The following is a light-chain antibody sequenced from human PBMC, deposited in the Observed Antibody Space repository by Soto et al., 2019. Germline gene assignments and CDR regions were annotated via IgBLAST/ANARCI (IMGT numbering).Light chain of an antibody. CDR3: QQRSNWPRWT. V-gene: IGKV3-11*01. Sequence: ETVLTQSPATLCVSPGERATLSCMASQSVSSYLAWYQQKPGQAPRLLIYDASNRATGIPARFSGSGSGTDFTLTISSLEPEDFAVYYCQQRSNWPRWTFGQGTKVDIK. CDR2: DAS. CDR1: QSVSSY. J-gene: IGKJ1*01.